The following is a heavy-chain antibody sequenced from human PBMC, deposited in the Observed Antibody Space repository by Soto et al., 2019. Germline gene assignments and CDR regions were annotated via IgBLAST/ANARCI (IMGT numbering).Heavy chain of an antibody. J-gene: IGHJ6*02. Sequence: PGGSLRLSCEASGFSFGSYSMNWVRQAPGKGLEWVSFISGRGTTTYYADSVRGRFTVSRDNAKNSLSLEVNSLRDEDTAVYYCARLGYCSSATCKYYFYYYGMDVWSQGTTVTVSS. V-gene: IGHV3-48*02. D-gene: IGHD2-2*01. CDR1: GFSFGSYS. CDR2: ISGRGTTT. CDR3: ARLGYCSSATCKYYFYYYGMDV.